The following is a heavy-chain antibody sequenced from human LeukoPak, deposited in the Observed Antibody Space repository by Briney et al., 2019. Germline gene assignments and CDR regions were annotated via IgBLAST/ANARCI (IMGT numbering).Heavy chain of an antibody. CDR3: AREINDSSGYFPYDAFDI. D-gene: IGHD3-22*01. J-gene: IGHJ3*02. CDR1: GGSISSYY. CDR2: IYYIGST. V-gene: IGHV4-59*12. Sequence: SETLSLTCTVSGGSISSYYWSWIRQVPGKGLEWIAYIYYIGSTDYNPSLKSRVTMSLDTSKNQFSLKLSSVTAADTAVYYCAREINDSSGYFPYDAFDIWGQGTMVTVSS.